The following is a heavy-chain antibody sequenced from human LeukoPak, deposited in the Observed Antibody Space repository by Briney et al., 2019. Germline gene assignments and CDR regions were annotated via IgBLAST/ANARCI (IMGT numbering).Heavy chain of an antibody. D-gene: IGHD3-9*01. Sequence: SVKVSCKASGGTFSSYAISWVRQAPGQGLEWMGGIIPIFGTANYAQKFQGGVTITADESTSTAYMELSSLRSEDTAVYYCARSRYYDILTASSWFDPWGQGTLVTVSS. J-gene: IGHJ5*02. V-gene: IGHV1-69*13. CDR3: ARSRYYDILTASSWFDP. CDR2: IIPIFGTA. CDR1: GGTFSSYA.